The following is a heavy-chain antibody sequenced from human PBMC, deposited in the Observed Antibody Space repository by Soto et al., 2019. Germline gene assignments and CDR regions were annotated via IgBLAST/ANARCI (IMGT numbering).Heavy chain of an antibody. CDR2: IIPIFGTA. CDR1: GGTFSSYA. J-gene: IGHJ6*02. Sequence: ASVKVSCKASGGTFSSYAISWVRQAPGQGLEWMGGIIPIFGTANYAQKFQGRVTITADESTSTAYMELSSLRSEDTAVYYCARRIIDYYDMDVWGQGTTVTVSS. V-gene: IGHV1-69*13. D-gene: IGHD3-16*02. CDR3: ARRIIDYYDMDV.